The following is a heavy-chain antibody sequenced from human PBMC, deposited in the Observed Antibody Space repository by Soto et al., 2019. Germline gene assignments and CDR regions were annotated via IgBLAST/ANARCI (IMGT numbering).Heavy chain of an antibody. J-gene: IGHJ4*02. CDR1: GGSINSGGYC. CDR3: SRGILV. D-gene: IGHD5-18*01. Sequence: QVQLQESGPGLVKPSQTLSLTCTVSGGSINSGGYCWSWIRQHPGKGLDWIGCISYGGRTSYNPSLKGRVTISVDTSKNQFSLKLTSVTAADRAVYYCSRGILVWGQGALITVSS. V-gene: IGHV4-31*03. CDR2: ISYGGRT.